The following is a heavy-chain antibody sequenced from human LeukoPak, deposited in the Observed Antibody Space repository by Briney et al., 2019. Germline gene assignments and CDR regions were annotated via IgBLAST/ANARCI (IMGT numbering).Heavy chain of an antibody. Sequence: GGSLRLSCAAPGFTFSSYWMHWVRQAPGKGLVWVSRINGDGSSTSYADSVKGRFTISRDNAKNTLYLQMNSLRAEDTAVYYCARDQQWLAHFDYWGQGTLVTVSS. CDR2: INGDGSST. D-gene: IGHD6-19*01. CDR3: ARDQQWLAHFDY. CDR1: GFTFSSYW. V-gene: IGHV3-74*01. J-gene: IGHJ4*02.